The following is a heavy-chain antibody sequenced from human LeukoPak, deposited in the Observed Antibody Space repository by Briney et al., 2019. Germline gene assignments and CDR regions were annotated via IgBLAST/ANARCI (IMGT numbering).Heavy chain of an antibody. CDR3: ARDRLPHLFDY. CDR2: IYYSGST. V-gene: IGHV4-39*07. Sequence: MASETLSLTCTVSGGSISSTNYYWGWIRQPPGKGLEWIGSIYYSGSTYYNPSLKSRVTISVDKSKNQFSLKLSSVTAADTAVHYCARDRLPHLFDYWGQGTLVTVSS. CDR1: GGSISSTNYY. D-gene: IGHD5-12*01. J-gene: IGHJ4*02.